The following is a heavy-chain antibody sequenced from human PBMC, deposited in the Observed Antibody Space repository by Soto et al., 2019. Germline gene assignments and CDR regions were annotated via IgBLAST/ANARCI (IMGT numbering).Heavy chain of an antibody. Sequence: ASVKVSCKASGYTFTSYAMRWVRQAPGQRLEWMGWINAGNGNTKYSQKFQGRVTITRDTSASTAYMELSSLRSEDTAVYYCARSIVVVTALDHWGQGTLVTVSS. V-gene: IGHV1-3*01. D-gene: IGHD2-21*02. CDR1: GYTFTSYA. J-gene: IGHJ4*02. CDR3: ARSIVVVTALDH. CDR2: INAGNGNT.